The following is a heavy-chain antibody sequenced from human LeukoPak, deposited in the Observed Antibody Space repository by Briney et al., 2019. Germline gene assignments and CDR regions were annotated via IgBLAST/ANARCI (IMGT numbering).Heavy chain of an antibody. V-gene: IGHV5-51*04. CDR1: GYSFTSYW. J-gene: IGHJ6*03. CDR3: ARVGYSYGSEDYYYYMDV. Sequence: GESLKISCKGSGYSFTSYWIGWVRQMPGKGLEWMGIIYPGDSDTRYSPSFQGQVTISADKPISTAHLQWSSLKASDTAMYYCARVGYSYGSEDYYYYMDVWGKGTTVTISS. D-gene: IGHD5-18*01. CDR2: IYPGDSDT.